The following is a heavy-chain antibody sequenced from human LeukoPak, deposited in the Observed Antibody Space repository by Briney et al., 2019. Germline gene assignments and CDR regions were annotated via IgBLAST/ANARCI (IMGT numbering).Heavy chain of an antibody. CDR3: ARDEKYCTNGVCYTKPFDY. J-gene: IGHJ4*02. V-gene: IGHV1-18*01. Sequence: ASVKVSCKASGYTFTSYGITWVRQAPGQGLEWMGWISTYSGNTNYAQKLQGRVTMTTDTSTTTAYMELSSLRSEDTAVYYCARDEKYCTNGVCYTKPFDYWGQGTLVTVSS. CDR1: GYTFTSYG. CDR2: ISTYSGNT. D-gene: IGHD2-8*01.